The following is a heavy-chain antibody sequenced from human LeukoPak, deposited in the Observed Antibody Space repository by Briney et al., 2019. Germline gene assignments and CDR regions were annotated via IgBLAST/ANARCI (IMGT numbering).Heavy chain of an antibody. J-gene: IGHJ4*02. D-gene: IGHD5-12*01. V-gene: IGHV3-21*01. CDR2: ISSSSTYI. Sequence: GGSLRLSCAASGFTFSSYSMNWVRQAPGKGLEWVSYISSSSTYIFYADSVKGRFTISRDNAKNSLYLQMNSLRAEDTAVYYCARGVVWWLRRPVGYWGQGTQVTVSS. CDR1: GFTFSSYS. CDR3: ARGVVWWLRRPVGY.